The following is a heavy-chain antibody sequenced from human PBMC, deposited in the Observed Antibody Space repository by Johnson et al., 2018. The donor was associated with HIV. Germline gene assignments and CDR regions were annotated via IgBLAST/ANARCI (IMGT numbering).Heavy chain of an antibody. J-gene: IGHJ3*02. D-gene: IGHD6-13*01. V-gene: IGHV3-33*06. CDR2: IWYDGSNK. Sequence: QVHLVESGGGVVQPGRSLRLSCAASGFTFNSYGMHWVRQAPGKGLEWVAVIWYDGSNKYYADSVKGRFTISRDNSKNTLYLQMNSLRAEDTAVDYCVKGIDSSSWYSGVNAFDIWGQGTMVTVSS. CDR3: VKGIDSSSWYSGVNAFDI. CDR1: GFTFNSYG.